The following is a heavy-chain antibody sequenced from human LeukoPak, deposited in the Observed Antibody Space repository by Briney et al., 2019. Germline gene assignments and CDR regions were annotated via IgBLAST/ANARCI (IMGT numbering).Heavy chain of an antibody. J-gene: IGHJ3*02. D-gene: IGHD3-10*01. CDR3: ARELALLWFGETSGAFDI. Sequence: GGSLRLSCAASGFTVSSNYMSWVRQAPGKGLEWVSVIYSGGSTYYADSVKGRFTISRDNAKNSLYLQMNSLRAEDTAVYYCARELALLWFGETSGAFDIWGQGTMVTVSS. V-gene: IGHV3-66*01. CDR1: GFTVSSNY. CDR2: IYSGGST.